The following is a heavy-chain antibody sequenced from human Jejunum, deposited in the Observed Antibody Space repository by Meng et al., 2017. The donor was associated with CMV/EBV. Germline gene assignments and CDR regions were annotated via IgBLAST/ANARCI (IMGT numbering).Heavy chain of an antibody. J-gene: IGHJ4*02. CDR1: GFTVSKAW. V-gene: IGHV3-7*01. CDR3: EEGDGY. Sequence: SLKISCAASGFTVSKAWMSWVRRTRGKGPEWVANINEDGSLTNYVDSVKGRFTIYKNNTQSSLYLQMNSLRGDDTAVYYCEEGDGYWGQGTLVTVSS. CDR2: INEDGSLT. D-gene: IGHD3-16*01.